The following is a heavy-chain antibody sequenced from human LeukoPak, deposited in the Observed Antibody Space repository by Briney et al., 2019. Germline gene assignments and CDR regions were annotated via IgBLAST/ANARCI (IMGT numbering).Heavy chain of an antibody. CDR1: GFTFTSHW. J-gene: IGHJ3*01. CDR2: IKQDGSEK. D-gene: IGHD2-2*01. Sequence: GGSLRLSCAASGFTFTSHWMAWVRQAPGKGLEWVANIKQDGSEKYYVDSVEGRFTISRDNAKNSMFLQMSSLRADDTAVYYCARGCCSGPSCYSDTFDLWGQGTMVTVSS. V-gene: IGHV3-7*03. CDR3: ARGCCSGPSCYSDTFDL.